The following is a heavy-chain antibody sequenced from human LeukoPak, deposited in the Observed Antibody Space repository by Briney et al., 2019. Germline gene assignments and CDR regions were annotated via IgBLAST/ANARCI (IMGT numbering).Heavy chain of an antibody. J-gene: IGHJ4*02. D-gene: IGHD6-13*01. V-gene: IGHV1-2*02. CDR2: INPNSGGT. CDR3: ARDLFPYSSSLHYFDY. CDR1: GGTFSSYA. Sequence: ASVKVSCKTSGGTFSSYAISWVRQAPGQGLEWMGWINPNSGGTNYAQKFQGRVTMTRDTSISTAYMELSRLRSDDTAVYYCARDLFPYSSSLHYFDYWGQGTLVTVSS.